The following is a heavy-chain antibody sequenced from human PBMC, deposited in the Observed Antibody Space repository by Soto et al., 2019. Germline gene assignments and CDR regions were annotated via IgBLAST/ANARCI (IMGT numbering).Heavy chain of an antibody. CDR3: ARGIGWYNYYYYMDV. D-gene: IGHD6-19*01. CDR2: INSDGSST. CDR1: GFTFSSYW. V-gene: IGHV3-74*01. Sequence: GGSLRLSCAASGFTFSSYWMHWVRQAPGKGLVWVSRINSDGSSTSYADSVKGRFTISRDNSKNTLYLQMNSLRAEDTAVYYCARGIGWYNYYYYMDVWGKGTTVTVSS. J-gene: IGHJ6*03.